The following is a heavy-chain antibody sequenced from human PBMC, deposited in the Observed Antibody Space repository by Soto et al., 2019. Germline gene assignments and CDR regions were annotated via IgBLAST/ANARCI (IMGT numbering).Heavy chain of an antibody. Sequence: QVQLVESGGGVVQPGRSLRLSCEASGFTFSNCGMHWVRQAPGKGLEWVAVIWNDGTSRYYADSVKGRFTISRDNSKNTLFLQMNNLRAEDTAVYYCARPDIVAAIGGALDCWGQGTLVTVSS. D-gene: IGHD5-12*01. V-gene: IGHV3-33*01. CDR3: ARPDIVAAIGGALDC. CDR1: GFTFSNCG. J-gene: IGHJ4*02. CDR2: IWNDGTSR.